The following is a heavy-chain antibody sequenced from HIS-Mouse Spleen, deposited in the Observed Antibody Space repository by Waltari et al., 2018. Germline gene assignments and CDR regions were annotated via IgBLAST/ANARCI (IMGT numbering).Heavy chain of an antibody. CDR3: AREIPYSSSWYDWYFDL. J-gene: IGHJ2*01. CDR2: IYSSGGS. D-gene: IGHD6-13*01. V-gene: IGHV4-39*07. CDR1: GGSISSSSYY. Sequence: QLQLQESGPGLVKPSETLSLTCTVSGGSISSSSYYWGWIRQPPGKGLEWIGSIYSSGGSYSDPSIKSRVTISEDTSKSRFTMKLSSVTAAYTAVYYCAREIPYSSSWYDWYFDLWGRGTLVTVSS.